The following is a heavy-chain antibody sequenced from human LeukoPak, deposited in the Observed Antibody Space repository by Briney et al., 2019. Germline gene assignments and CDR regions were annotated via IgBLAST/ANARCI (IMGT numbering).Heavy chain of an antibody. CDR1: GGSISSNNW. CDR3: ARLGVVNNFDY. J-gene: IGHJ4*02. D-gene: IGHD3-3*01. CDR2: IYHSGSP. Sequence: PSGTLSLTCAVSGGSISSNNWWGWVRQPPGKGLEWIGEIYHSGSPNYNPSLKSRVTISVDKSRNQFSLKLSSVTAADTAVYYCARLGVVNNFDYWGQGTLVTVSS. V-gene: IGHV4-4*02.